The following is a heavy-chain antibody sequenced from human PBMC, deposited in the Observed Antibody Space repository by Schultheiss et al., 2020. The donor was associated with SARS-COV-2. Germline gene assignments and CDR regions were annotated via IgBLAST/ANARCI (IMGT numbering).Heavy chain of an antibody. CDR2: IYSGGST. J-gene: IGHJ4*02. D-gene: IGHD1-7*01. Sequence: GESLKISCAASGFTVSSNYMSWVRQAPGKGLEWVSVIYSGGSTYYADSVKGRFTISRDNSKNTLYLQMNSLRAEDTAVYYCASGIGITGTSSYWGQGTLVTVSS. V-gene: IGHV3-66*01. CDR3: ASGIGITGTSSY. CDR1: GFTVSSNY.